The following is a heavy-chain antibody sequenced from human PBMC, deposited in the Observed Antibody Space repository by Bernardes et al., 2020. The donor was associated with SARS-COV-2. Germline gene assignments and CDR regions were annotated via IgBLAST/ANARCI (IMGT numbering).Heavy chain of an antibody. CDR3: ARDGVVSRNYDAYDV. Sequence: ASVKVSCKASGYSFTAYYLHWVRQAPGKGLEWLGWLNPNSGNTNSAQKFQGRVTMTRDTSISTAYIELTGLTPDDTAVYYCARDGVVSRNYDAYDVWGQGTMVTVSS. CDR2: LNPNSGNT. CDR1: GYSFTAYY. J-gene: IGHJ3*01. D-gene: IGHD2-15*01. V-gene: IGHV1-2*02.